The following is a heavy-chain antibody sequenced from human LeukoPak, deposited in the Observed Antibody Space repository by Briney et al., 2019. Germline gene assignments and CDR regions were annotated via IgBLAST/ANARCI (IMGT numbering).Heavy chain of an antibody. CDR1: GFTFSGYW. D-gene: IGHD2-15*01. V-gene: IGHV3-7*01. CDR3: ARDRGVVGQFDP. J-gene: IGHJ5*02. CDR2: VKEDGSEK. Sequence: PGGSLRLSCAASGFTFSGYWMSWVRQAPGKGLEWVAHVKEDGSEKNYVDSVRGRFTISRDNTKNSLYLQMNSLRAEDTAVYYCARDRGVVGQFDPWGQGTLVTVSS.